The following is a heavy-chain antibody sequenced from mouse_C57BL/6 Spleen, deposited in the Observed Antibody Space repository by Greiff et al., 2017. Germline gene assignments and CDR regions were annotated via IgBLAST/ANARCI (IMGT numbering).Heavy chain of an antibody. CDR1: GYTFTDYN. J-gene: IGHJ2*01. Sequence: EVKLQESGPELVKPGASVKMSCKASGYTFTDYNMHWVKQSHGKSLEWIGYINPNNGGTSYNQKFKGKATLTVNKSSSTAYMELRSLTSEDSAVYYCARAAEDSSGYVLFDYWGQGTTLTVSS. V-gene: IGHV1-22*01. CDR3: ARAAEDSSGYVLFDY. CDR2: INPNNGGT. D-gene: IGHD3-2*02.